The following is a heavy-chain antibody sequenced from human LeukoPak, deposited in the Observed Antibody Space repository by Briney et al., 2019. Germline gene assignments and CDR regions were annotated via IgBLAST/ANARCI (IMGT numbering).Heavy chain of an antibody. Sequence: SETLSLTCTVSGGSISSGSYYWSWIRQPAGKGLEWIGRIYTSGSTNYNPSLKSRVTISVDKSKNQFSLKLSSVTAADTAVYYCASQKTTSRFDPWGQGTLVTVSS. V-gene: IGHV4-61*02. D-gene: IGHD1-7*01. J-gene: IGHJ5*02. CDR2: IYTSGST. CDR1: GGSISSGSYY. CDR3: ASQKTTSRFDP.